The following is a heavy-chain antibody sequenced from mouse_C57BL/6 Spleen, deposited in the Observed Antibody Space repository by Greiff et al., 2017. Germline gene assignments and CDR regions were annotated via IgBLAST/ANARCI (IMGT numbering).Heavy chain of an antibody. J-gene: IGHJ4*01. CDR1: GFSLTSYG. Sequence: VKLVESGPGLVQPSQSLSITCTVSGFSLTSYGVHWVRQSPGKGLEWLGVIWSGGSTDYNAAFISRLSISKDNSRSQVFFQMNSLQADDTAIYYCARKGDYGSFYYAMDYWGQGTSVTVSS. CDR2: IWSGGST. V-gene: IGHV2-2*01. CDR3: ARKGDYGSFYYAMDY. D-gene: IGHD1-1*01.